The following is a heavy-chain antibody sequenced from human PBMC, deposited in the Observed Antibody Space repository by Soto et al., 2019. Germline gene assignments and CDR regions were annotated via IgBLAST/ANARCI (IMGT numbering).Heavy chain of an antibody. D-gene: IGHD6-13*01. V-gene: IGHV4-61*08. J-gene: IGHJ1*01. CDR2: IYYSGST. Sequence: SETLSLTCAVSGGSISSGGYYWSWIRQPPGKGLEWIGYIYYSGSTNYNPSLKSRVTISVDTSKNQFSLKLSSVTAADTAVYYCARSAGIAAAGTYFQHWGQGTLVTVSS. CDR3: ARSAGIAAAGTYFQH. CDR1: GGSISSGGYY.